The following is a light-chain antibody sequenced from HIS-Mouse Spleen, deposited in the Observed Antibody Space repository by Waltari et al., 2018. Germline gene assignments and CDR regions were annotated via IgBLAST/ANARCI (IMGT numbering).Light chain of an antibody. J-gene: IGLJ3*02. V-gene: IGLV2-8*01. CDR3: SSYAGSNNLV. CDR1: SSDVGGYNY. Sequence: QSALTQPPSASGSPGQSVTIPCPGTSSDVGGYNYVSWYQQHPGNAPKLMIYEVSKRPSGVPDRFSGSKSGNTASLTVSGLQAEDEADYYCSSYAGSNNLVFGGGTKLTVL. CDR2: EVS.